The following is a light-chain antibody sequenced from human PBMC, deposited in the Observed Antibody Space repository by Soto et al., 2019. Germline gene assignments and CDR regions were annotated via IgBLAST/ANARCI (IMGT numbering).Light chain of an antibody. CDR2: DAS. CDR3: QQRSNWPPT. V-gene: IGKV3-11*01. CDR1: QSVSSY. J-gene: IGKJ2*01. Sequence: EIVLTQSPASLSLSPGERATLSCRASQSVSSYLAWYQQKPGQAPRLLIYDASNRTTGIPDRFSGSGSRTDFTLTISILEPEDFAVYYCQQRSNWPPTFGQGTKLEIK.